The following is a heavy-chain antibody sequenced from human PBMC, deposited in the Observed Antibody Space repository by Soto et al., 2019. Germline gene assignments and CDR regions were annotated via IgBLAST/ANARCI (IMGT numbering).Heavy chain of an antibody. V-gene: IGHV4-34*01. CDR1: GGSISSGGYS. Sequence: SETLSLTCAVSGGSISSGGYSWSWIRQPPGKGLEWIGEINHSGSTNYNPSLKSRVTISVDTSKNQFSLKLSSVTAADTAVYYCARGYPSVFDPWGQGTLVTVS. D-gene: IGHD3-16*02. J-gene: IGHJ5*02. CDR2: INHSGST. CDR3: ARGYPSVFDP.